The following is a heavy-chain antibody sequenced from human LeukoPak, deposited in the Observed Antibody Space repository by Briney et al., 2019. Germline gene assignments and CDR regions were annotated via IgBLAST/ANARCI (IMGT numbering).Heavy chain of an antibody. CDR3: ARVVPVAGTATDY. V-gene: IGHV4-34*01. Sequence: SETLSLTCAVYGGSFSGYYWSWIRQPPGKGLEWIGEINHSGSTNYNPSLKSRVTISVDTSKNQFSLKLSSVTAADTAVYYCARVVPVAGTATDYWGQGTLVTVSS. J-gene: IGHJ4*02. CDR1: GGSFSGYY. D-gene: IGHD6-19*01. CDR2: INHSGST.